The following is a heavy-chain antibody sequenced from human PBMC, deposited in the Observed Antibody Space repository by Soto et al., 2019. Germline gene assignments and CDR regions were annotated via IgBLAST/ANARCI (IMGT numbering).Heavy chain of an antibody. J-gene: IGHJ6*02. D-gene: IGHD3-3*01. CDR1: GYTFTSYG. Sequence: GAVQVSCKASGYTFTSYGISWVRQAPGQGLEWMGWISAYNGNTNYAQKLQGRVTMTTDTSTSTAYMELRSLRSDDTAVYYCARGAGSIFGGVIIENYYYGMDVWGQGTTVTVSS. CDR3: ARGAGSIFGGVIIENYYYGMDV. CDR2: ISAYNGNT. V-gene: IGHV1-18*01.